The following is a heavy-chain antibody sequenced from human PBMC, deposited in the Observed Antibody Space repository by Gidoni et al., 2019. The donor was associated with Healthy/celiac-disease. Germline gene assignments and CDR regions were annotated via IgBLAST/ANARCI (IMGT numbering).Heavy chain of an antibody. J-gene: IGHJ6*02. CDR2: ISYDGSNK. Sequence: QVQLVESGGGVVQPGRSLRLSCAASGFTFSSYAMHWVRQAPGKGLEWVAVISYDGSNKYYADSVKGRFTISRDNSKNTLYLQMNSLRAEDTAVYYCAREDPPYPYGMDVWGQGTTVTVSS. V-gene: IGHV3-30-3*01. CDR1: GFTFSSYA. CDR3: AREDPPYPYGMDV.